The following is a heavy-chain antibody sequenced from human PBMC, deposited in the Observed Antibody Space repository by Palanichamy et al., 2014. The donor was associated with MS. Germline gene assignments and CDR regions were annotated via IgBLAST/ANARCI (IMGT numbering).Heavy chain of an antibody. CDR3: ARDRGQWLVPFDY. D-gene: IGHD6-19*01. CDR2: IYYDGST. Sequence: QVQLQESGPGLVKPSETLSLTCTVSGGSVSSGSYYWSWIRQPPGKGLEWIGYIYYDGSTNYNPSLKSRATISRDTSKNQFSLKLSSVTAADTAVYYCARDRGQWLVPFDYWGQGTLVTVSS. V-gene: IGHV4-61*01. CDR1: GGSVSSGSYY. J-gene: IGHJ4*02.